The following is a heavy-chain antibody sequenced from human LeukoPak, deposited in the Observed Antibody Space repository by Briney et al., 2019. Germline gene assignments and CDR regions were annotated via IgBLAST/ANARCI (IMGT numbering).Heavy chain of an antibody. CDR2: INHSGST. CDR1: GGSFSGYY. Sequence: SETLSLTCAVYGGSFSGYYWSWIRQPPGKGLEWIGEINHSGSTNYNPSLKSRVTISVDTSKNQFSLKLSSVTAADTAVYYCARRDPSQYGAFDIWGQGTMVTVSS. V-gene: IGHV4-34*01. J-gene: IGHJ3*02. D-gene: IGHD4-17*01. CDR3: ARRDPSQYGAFDI.